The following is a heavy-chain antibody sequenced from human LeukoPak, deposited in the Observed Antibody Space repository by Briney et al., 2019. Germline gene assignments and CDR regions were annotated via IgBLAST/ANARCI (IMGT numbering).Heavy chain of an antibody. CDR1: GGSIRSYY. D-gene: IGHD1/OR15-1a*01. Sequence: SETLSLTCTVSGGSIRSYYWSWIRQPAGKGPEWIGRIYNDGSTNYNPSLKSRVTMSVDTSKNQFSLRLSSVTAADTAVYYCAKTKGYFDYWGQGTLVTVSS. CDR3: AKTKGYFDY. CDR2: IYNDGST. V-gene: IGHV4-4*07. J-gene: IGHJ4*02.